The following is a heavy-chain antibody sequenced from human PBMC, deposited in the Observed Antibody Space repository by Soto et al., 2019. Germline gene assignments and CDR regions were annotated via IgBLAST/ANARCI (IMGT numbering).Heavy chain of an antibody. V-gene: IGHV3-30*03. CDR1: GFTFSSYG. CDR3: TVGDAFDI. Sequence: QVQLVESGGGVVQPGRSLRLSCAASGFTFSSYGMHWVRQAPGKGLEWVAVISYDGSNKYYADSVKGRFTISRDNSKNTLYLQMNSLRGEDTAVYYCTVGDAFDIWGQGTMVTVSS. J-gene: IGHJ3*02. D-gene: IGHD1-26*01. CDR2: ISYDGSNK.